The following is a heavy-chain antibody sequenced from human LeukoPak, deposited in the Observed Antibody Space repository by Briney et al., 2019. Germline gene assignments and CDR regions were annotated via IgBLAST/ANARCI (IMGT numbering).Heavy chain of an antibody. D-gene: IGHD3-3*01. V-gene: IGHV4-4*07. CDR2: IYTSGST. Sequence: PSETLSLTCTVSGGSISSYYWSWIRQPAGKGLEWIGRIYTSGSTNYNPPLKSRVTMSVDTSKNQFSLKLSSVTAADTAVYYCAREGSGHYDFWSGYPPYYGMDVWGQGTTVTVSS. CDR3: AREGSGHYDFWSGYPPYYGMDV. J-gene: IGHJ6*02. CDR1: GGSISSYY.